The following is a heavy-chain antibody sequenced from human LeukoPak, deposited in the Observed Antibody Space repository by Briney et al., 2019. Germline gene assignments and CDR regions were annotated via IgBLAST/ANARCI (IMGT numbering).Heavy chain of an antibody. CDR1: GYTFTSYG. V-gene: IGHV1-18*01. CDR2: ISAYNGNT. Sequence: ASVKVSCKASGYTFTSYGISWVREAPGQGLEWMGWISAYNGNTNYAQKLQGRVTITTDTSTSTAYMEMRSLGSDDTAVYYCARDTAVVVPAAIRPNWFDPWGQGPLVTVSS. CDR3: ARDTAVVVPAAIRPNWFDP. D-gene: IGHD2-2*02. J-gene: IGHJ5*02.